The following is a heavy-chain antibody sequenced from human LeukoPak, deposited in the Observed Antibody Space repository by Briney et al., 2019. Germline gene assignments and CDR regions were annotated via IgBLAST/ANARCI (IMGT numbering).Heavy chain of an antibody. CDR2: IYYSGST. CDR3: ARAGELGATSDYYYGMDV. V-gene: IGHV4-59*01. J-gene: IGHJ6*02. D-gene: IGHD1-26*01. CDR1: GGSISSYY. Sequence: PSGTLSLTCTVSGGSISSYYWSWIRQPPGKGLEWIGYIYYSGSTNYNPSLKSRVTISVDTSKNQFSLKLSSVTAADTAVYYCARAGELGATSDYYYGMDVWGQGTTVTVSS.